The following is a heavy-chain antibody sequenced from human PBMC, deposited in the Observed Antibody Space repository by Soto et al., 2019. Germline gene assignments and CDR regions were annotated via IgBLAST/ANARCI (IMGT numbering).Heavy chain of an antibody. CDR3: ATGCHNDGCNFCHGMAV. CDR2: VIPLFDTA. J-gene: IGHJ6*02. D-gene: IGHD3-10*01. V-gene: IGHV1-69*01. CDR1: GGIFTNNA. Sequence: QVQVVQSGAEVKKPGSSVKVSCKVSGGIFTNNAISWVRQAPEQGLEWLGGVIPLFDTAYYAQIFRGRLSMSADGATTPAYMELSGLTSEETAVDFWATGCHNDGCNFCHGMAVWGQGTRVTVS.